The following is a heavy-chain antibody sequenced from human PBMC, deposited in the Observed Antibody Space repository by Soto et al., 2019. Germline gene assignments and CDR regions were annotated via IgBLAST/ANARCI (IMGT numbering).Heavy chain of an antibody. J-gene: IGHJ5*02. CDR2: INHSGST. D-gene: IGHD2-15*01. V-gene: IGHV4-34*01. CDR1: GESLSGYY. CDR3: ARSLGYCSGGSCYSRGNWFDP. Sequence: SETLSLTCAVYGESLSGYYWTWIRQPPGKGLEWIGEINHSGSTDYNPSLKSRVTISVDTSKNHFSLKLSSVTAADTAVYYCARSLGYCSGGSCYSRGNWFDPWGQGTLVTVSS.